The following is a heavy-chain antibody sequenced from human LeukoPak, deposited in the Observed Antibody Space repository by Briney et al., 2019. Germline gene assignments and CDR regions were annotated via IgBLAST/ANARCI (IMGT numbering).Heavy chain of an antibody. J-gene: IGHJ6*03. Sequence: GGSLRLSCAASGFTFSSYEMNWVRQAPGKGLEWVSYISSSGSTIYYADSVKGRFTISRDNAKNSLYLQMNSLRAEDTAVYYCARPQGSYYSYYMDVWGKGTTVTVSS. V-gene: IGHV3-48*03. CDR1: GFTFSSYE. CDR2: ISSSGSTI. CDR3: ARPQGSYYSYYMDV.